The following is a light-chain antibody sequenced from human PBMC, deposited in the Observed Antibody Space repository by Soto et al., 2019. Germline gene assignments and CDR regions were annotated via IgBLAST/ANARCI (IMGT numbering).Light chain of an antibody. CDR1: QSISTTY. CDR3: QQYGSSPYT. CDR2: GTS. V-gene: IGKV3-20*01. J-gene: IGKJ2*01. Sequence: EIVVTQSPGTLSLSPGERATLPCRASQSISTTYLAWYQQRPGQAPRLLIYGTSSRATGIPDRFSGSGSATDFTLIINRLEPEDFAVYYCQQYGSSPYTFGQGTKLEIK.